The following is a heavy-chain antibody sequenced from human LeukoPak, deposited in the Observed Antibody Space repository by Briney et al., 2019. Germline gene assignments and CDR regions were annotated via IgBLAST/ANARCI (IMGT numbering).Heavy chain of an antibody. D-gene: IGHD2-2*01. Sequence: GGSLRLSCAASGFTFSSYWMSWVRQAPGKGLEWAANIKQDGSEKYYVDSVKGRFTISRDNAKNSLYLQMNSLRAEDTAVYYCARDDEIPVATNWFDPWGQGTLVTVSS. CDR2: IKQDGSEK. CDR3: ARDDEIPVATNWFDP. V-gene: IGHV3-7*01. CDR1: GFTFSSYW. J-gene: IGHJ5*02.